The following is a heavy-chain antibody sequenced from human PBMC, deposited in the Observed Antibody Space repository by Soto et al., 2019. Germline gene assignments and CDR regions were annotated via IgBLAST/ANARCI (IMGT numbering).Heavy chain of an antibody. CDR3: AKDKSTVATLVES. V-gene: IGHV3-30*18. D-gene: IGHD4-17*01. CDR1: GISFSSYG. J-gene: IGHJ4*02. CDR2: ISYDGSNK. Sequence: PGGSLRLSCTASGISFSSYGIHWVRQAPGKGLEWVAVISYDGSNKYYADSVKGRFTISRDNSKNTVYLQMNSLRAGDTAIYYCAKDKSTVATLVESWGQGILVTVSS.